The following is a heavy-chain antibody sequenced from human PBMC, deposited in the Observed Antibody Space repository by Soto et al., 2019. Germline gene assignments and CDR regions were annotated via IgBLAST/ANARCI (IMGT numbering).Heavy chain of an antibody. D-gene: IGHD6-25*01. J-gene: IGHJ4*02. CDR2: VYHRAST. V-gene: IGHV4-30-2*01. CDR1: GASMTTGGFS. CDR3: TSGSEAPLSPLSFDT. Sequence: SETLSLTCAVSGASMTTGGFSWTWVRQPPGGGLEWIGHVYHRASTQYNPSLKGRVSISVDTSRSLFSLRLTSLTAADTAVYFCTSGSEAPLSPLSFDTWGQGTPVTVSS.